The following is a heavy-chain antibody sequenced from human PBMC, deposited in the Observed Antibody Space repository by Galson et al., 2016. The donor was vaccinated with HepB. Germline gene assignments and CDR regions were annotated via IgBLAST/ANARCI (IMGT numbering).Heavy chain of an antibody. J-gene: IGHJ3*02. CDR1: GYNFNNYG. D-gene: IGHD1-1*01. CDR2: ISTYNGNT. CDR3: ARYFYEPGNARGDDVFDI. V-gene: IGHV1-18*01. Sequence: PVKVSCKASGYNFNNYGISWVRQAPGQGLEWMGWISTYNGNTHYAQKFKGRVTMPTDTSTTTAYMELRSLRSDETAVYYCARYFYEPGNARGDDVFDIWGQGTMVTVSS.